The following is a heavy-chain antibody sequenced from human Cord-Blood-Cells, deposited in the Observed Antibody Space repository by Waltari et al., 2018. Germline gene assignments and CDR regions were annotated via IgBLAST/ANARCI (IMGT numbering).Heavy chain of an antibody. Sequence: QVQLQESGPGLVKPSETLSLTCTVSGYSISSGYYWGWIRQPPGKGLEWIGSIYHSGSTYYNPSLKSRVTISVDTSKNPFSLKLSSVTAADTAVYYCARVVNWGGYFDYWGQGTLVTVSS. CDR2: IYHSGST. J-gene: IGHJ4*02. V-gene: IGHV4-38-2*02. CDR1: GYSISSGYY. D-gene: IGHD7-27*01. CDR3: ARVVNWGGYFDY.